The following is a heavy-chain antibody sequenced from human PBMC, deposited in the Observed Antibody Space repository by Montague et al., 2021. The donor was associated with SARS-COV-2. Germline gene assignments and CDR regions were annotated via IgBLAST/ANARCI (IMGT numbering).Heavy chain of an antibody. CDR1: GGSISSGGYY. J-gene: IGHJ2*01. D-gene: IGHD2-21*02. V-gene: IGHV4-31*03. Sequence: TLSLTCTVSGGSISSGGYYWSWIRQLPGKGLEWIGYIYYSGSTYYNPSLTSRVTISVDTSKNQFSLKLSSVTAADTAVYYCARVHIVVVTAMRYFDLWGHGTLVTVSS. CDR3: ARVHIVVVTAMRYFDL. CDR2: IYYSGST.